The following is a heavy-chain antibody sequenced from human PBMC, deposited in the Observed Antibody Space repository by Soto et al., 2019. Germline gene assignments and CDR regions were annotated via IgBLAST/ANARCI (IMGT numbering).Heavy chain of an antibody. Sequence: SETLSLTGTVSGGSISSYYWSWIRQPPGKGLEWIGYIYYSGSTNYNPSLKSRVTISVDTSKNQFSLKLSSVTAADTAVYYCARSESDYGRVYDAFDIWGQGTMVTVSS. V-gene: IGHV4-59*08. J-gene: IGHJ3*02. CDR2: IYYSGST. CDR1: GGSISSYY. CDR3: ARSESDYGRVYDAFDI. D-gene: IGHD4-17*01.